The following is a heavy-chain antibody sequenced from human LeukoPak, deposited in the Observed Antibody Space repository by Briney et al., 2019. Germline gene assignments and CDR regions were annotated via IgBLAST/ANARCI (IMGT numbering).Heavy chain of an antibody. CDR3: AREDYDFWSSYSTFDY. J-gene: IGHJ4*02. Sequence: SETLSLTCTVSGGSISSGSDYWSWIRQPAGKGLEWIGRIYTSGSTNYNPSLKSRVTISVDTSKNQFSLKLSSVTAADTAMYYCAREDYDFWSSYSTFDYWGQGTLVTVSS. CDR2: IYTSGST. CDR1: GGSISSGSDY. D-gene: IGHD3-3*01. V-gene: IGHV4-61*02.